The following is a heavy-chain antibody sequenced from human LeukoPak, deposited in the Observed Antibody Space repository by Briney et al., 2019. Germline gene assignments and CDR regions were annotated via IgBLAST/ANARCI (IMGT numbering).Heavy chain of an antibody. V-gene: IGHV4-4*07. D-gene: IGHD1-1*01. CDR1: GGSISSYY. Sequence: SETLSLTCTVSGGSISSYYWSWIRQPAGKGLEWIVRIYTSGSTNYNPSLKSRLPLSVDTSKNQFSLNLAAVPLADTAGHYCARVSDGSGDYWGQGTLVTVSS. J-gene: IGHJ4*02. CDR2: IYTSGST. CDR3: ARVSDGSGDY.